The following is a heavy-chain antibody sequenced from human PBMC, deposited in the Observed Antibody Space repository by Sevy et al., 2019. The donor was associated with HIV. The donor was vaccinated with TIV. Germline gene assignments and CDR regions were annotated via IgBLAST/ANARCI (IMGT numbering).Heavy chain of an antibody. D-gene: IGHD6-13*01. CDR3: AKTDRISALGQFDY. CDR1: GFTFSRFA. J-gene: IGHJ4*02. V-gene: IGHV3-23*01. Sequence: GGSLRLSCAASGFTFSRFAMSWVRHAPGKGLEWVSIISGSGDITYYEQSVKGRFTISRDNSKNTLSLQMNSLRAEDTAIYFCAKTDRISALGQFDYWGQGTLVTVSS. CDR2: ISGSGDIT.